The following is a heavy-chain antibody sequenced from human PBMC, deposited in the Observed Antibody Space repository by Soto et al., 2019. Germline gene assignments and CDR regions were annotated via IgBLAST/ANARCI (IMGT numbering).Heavy chain of an antibody. Sequence: ASVKVSCRASGYTFTTHAMHWVRQAPGQSLEWMGWINGGTGQTKHSQRFQGRVNITRDTSASTAYMELSSLRSEDTAVYYCARGKGMEENYYYYGLDIWGQGTTVTVSS. CDR3: ARGKGMEENYYYYGLDI. CDR1: GYTFTTHA. J-gene: IGHJ6*02. CDR2: INGGTGQT. V-gene: IGHV1-3*01. D-gene: IGHD1-1*01.